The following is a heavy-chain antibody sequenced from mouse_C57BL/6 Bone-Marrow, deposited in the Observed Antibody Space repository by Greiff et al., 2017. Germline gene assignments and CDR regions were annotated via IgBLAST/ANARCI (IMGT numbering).Heavy chain of an antibody. Sequence: EVQLQQSGPELVKPGASVKISCKASGYTFTDYYMNWVKQSHGKSLEWIGDINPNNGGTSYNQKFKGKATLTVDKSSSTSYMELRSLTSEDSAVYCCARDDSNYAYAMDYWGRGTAVTVTS. CDR2: INPNNGGT. J-gene: IGHJ4*01. V-gene: IGHV1-26*01. CDR3: ARDDSNYAYAMDY. D-gene: IGHD2-5*01. CDR1: GYTFTDYY.